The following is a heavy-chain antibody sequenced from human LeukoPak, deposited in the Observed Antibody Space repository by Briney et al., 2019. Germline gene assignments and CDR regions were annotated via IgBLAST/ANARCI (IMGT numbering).Heavy chain of an antibody. Sequence: PGGSLRLSCEASGFTFRNFGMHWVRQAPGKGLEWVAVIWYDGSEKYYADTVKGRFIISRDNSKNMLYLQTNSLRAEDTAVYYCVRDRNALQFLDFWGQGTVVTVSS. J-gene: IGHJ4*02. CDR1: GFTFRNFG. CDR2: IWYDGSEK. CDR3: VRDRNALQFLDF. D-gene: IGHD3-3*01. V-gene: IGHV3-33*01.